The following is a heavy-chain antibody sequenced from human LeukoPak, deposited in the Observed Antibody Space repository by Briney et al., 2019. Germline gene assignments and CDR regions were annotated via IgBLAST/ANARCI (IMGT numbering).Heavy chain of an antibody. J-gene: IGHJ4*02. D-gene: IGHD6-19*01. V-gene: IGHV3-23*01. CDR3: ATPYSSGTDY. CDR1: GFTFSSYA. Sequence: PGGSLRLSCAASGFTFSSYAMSWVRQAPGKGLEWVSAISGSGGTTYYTDSVKGRFTISRDNSKNTLYLQMNSLRAEDTAIHYCATPYSSGTDYWGQGTLVTVSS. CDR2: ISGSGGTT.